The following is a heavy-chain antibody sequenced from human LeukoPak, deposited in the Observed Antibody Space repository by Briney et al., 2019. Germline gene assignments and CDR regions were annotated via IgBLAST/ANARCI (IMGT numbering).Heavy chain of an antibody. Sequence: PGGSLRLSCAASGFTFNSYAMSWVRQAPGKGLEWVSAISGSGGSTYYADSVKGRFTFSRDNSKNTLFLQMNSLRAEDTAVYYCASSRYDSSGYYGIIGYWGQGTLVTVSS. D-gene: IGHD3-22*01. CDR3: ASSRYDSSGYYGIIGY. CDR1: GFTFNSYA. V-gene: IGHV3-23*01. CDR2: ISGSGGST. J-gene: IGHJ4*02.